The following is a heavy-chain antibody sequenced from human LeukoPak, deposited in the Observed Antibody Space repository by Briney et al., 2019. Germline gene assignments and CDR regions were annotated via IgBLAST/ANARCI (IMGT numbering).Heavy chain of an antibody. CDR2: IIPILGIA. CDR3: ARDKSVESGYDR. Sequence: ASVKVSCKASGGTFSSYTISWVRQAPGQGLEWMGGIIPILGIANYAQKFQGRVTITADKSTSTAYMELSSLRSEDTAVYYCARDKSVESGYDRWGQGTLVTVSS. CDR1: GGTFSSYT. J-gene: IGHJ5*02. D-gene: IGHD5-12*01. V-gene: IGHV1-69*10.